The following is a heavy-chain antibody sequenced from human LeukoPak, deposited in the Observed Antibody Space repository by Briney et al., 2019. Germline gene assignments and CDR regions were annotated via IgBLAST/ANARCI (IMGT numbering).Heavy chain of an antibody. CDR1: GFTVSSNY. CDR3: ARDVVGATYFD. J-gene: IGHJ4*02. Sequence: QPGGSLRLSCAASGFTVSSNYMTWVRQAPGKGLEWVSIIYSGGSTSYADSVKGRFTISRDNSKNTLYLQMNSLRAEDTAVYYCARDVVGATYFDWGQGTLVTVSS. CDR2: IYSGGST. D-gene: IGHD1-26*01. V-gene: IGHV3-53*01.